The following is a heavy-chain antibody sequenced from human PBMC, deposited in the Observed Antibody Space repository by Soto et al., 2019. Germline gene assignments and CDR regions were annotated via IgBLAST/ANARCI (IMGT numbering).Heavy chain of an antibody. Sequence: PSETLSLTCTVSGGSISRSSYYWVLIRQPPGKGLEWIGSIYYSGSTYYNPSLKSRVTISVDTSKNQFSLKLSSVTAADTAVYYYATPAGTDGYSSRAGGMDVWGQGTTVT. CDR3: ATPAGTDGYSSRAGGMDV. J-gene: IGHJ6*02. D-gene: IGHD6-13*01. CDR2: IYYSGST. V-gene: IGHV4-39*01. CDR1: GGSISRSSYY.